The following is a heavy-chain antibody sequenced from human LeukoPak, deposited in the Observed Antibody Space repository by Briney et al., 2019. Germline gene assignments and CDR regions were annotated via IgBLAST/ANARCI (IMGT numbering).Heavy chain of an antibody. CDR1: GFTFSNAW. J-gene: IGHJ4*02. D-gene: IGHD5-18*01. V-gene: IGHV3-15*01. CDR3: TTAIQLWLDYFDY. CDR2: IKSKTDGGTT. Sequence: GGSLRLSCAASGFTFSNAWMSWVRQAPGKGLEWVGRIKSKTDGGTTDYAAPVKGRFTISRDDSKNTLYLQMNSLKTEDTAVYYCTTAIQLWLDYFDYWGQGTLVTVSS.